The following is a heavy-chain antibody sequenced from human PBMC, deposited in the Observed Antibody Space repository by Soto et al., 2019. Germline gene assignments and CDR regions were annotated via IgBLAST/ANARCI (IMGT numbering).Heavy chain of an antibody. CDR3: VRVTSVFQARMDV. D-gene: IGHD2-21*01. Sequence: EVQLVESGGGLVQPGGSLRLSCVASGFTFSNYWMYWVRQAPGKGLEWVSRISSDGSSTKNADFVKGRFTISRDNAKNTLYLQINSLSVEDMAVYYCVRVTSVFQARMDVWGQGTTVTVSS. J-gene: IGHJ6*02. CDR1: GFTFSNYW. CDR2: ISSDGSST. V-gene: IGHV3-74*01.